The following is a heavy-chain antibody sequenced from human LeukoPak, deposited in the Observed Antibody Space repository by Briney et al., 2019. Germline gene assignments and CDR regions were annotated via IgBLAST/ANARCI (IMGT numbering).Heavy chain of an antibody. V-gene: IGHV3-33*06. J-gene: IGHJ6*02. CDR1: GFTFSSYG. CDR3: AKQYYYGSGTLRGMDV. Sequence: GGSLRLSCAASGFTFSSYGMHWVRQAPGKGLEWVAVLWYDGSYKYYGDSVKGRFTISRDNSKNTLSLQMNSLRAEDTGVYYCAKQYYYGSGTLRGMDVWGQGTTVTVSS. D-gene: IGHD3-10*01. CDR2: LWYDGSYK.